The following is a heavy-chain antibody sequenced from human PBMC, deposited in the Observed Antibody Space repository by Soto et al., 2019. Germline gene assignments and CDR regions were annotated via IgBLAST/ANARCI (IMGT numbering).Heavy chain of an antibody. Sequence: GGSLRLSCAASGFTFSSYAMSWVRQAPGKGLEWVSAISGSGGSTYYADSVKGRLTISRDNSKNTLYLQMNSLRAEDTAVYYCAKGGYSYGPYYYYYGMDVWGQGTTVTVSS. CDR3: AKGGYSYGPYYYYYGMDV. V-gene: IGHV3-23*01. CDR2: ISGSGGST. CDR1: GFTFSSYA. D-gene: IGHD5-18*01. J-gene: IGHJ6*02.